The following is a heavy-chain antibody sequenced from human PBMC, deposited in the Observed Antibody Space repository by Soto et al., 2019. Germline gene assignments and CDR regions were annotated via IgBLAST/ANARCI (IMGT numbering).Heavy chain of an antibody. V-gene: IGHV4-4*02. CDR3: ARLVYDTRLNYMYFDF. Sequence: QVKLQESGPGLATPSGTLSLTCAVSGVSLTSGNWWTWVRQSPQRGLEYIGEIFHDGTANYYPSFERRVAMSVDTSRNQFSLKLTSVTAVDTAVYFCARLVYDTRLNYMYFDFWGPGTLVTVSS. D-gene: IGHD3-10*01. J-gene: IGHJ4*02. CDR1: GVSLTSGNW. CDR2: IFHDGTA.